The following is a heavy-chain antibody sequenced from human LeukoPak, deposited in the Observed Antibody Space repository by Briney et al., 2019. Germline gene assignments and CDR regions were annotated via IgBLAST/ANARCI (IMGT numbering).Heavy chain of an antibody. J-gene: IGHJ4*02. D-gene: IGHD6-19*01. CDR1: GGSFSGYY. CDR3: ARLSDLAVAGSKYFDY. Sequence: SQTLSLTCAVYGGSFSGYYWSWIRQPPGKGLEWIGEINHSGSTNYNPSLKSRVTISVDTSKNQFSLKLSSVTAADTAVYYCARLSDLAVAGSKYFDYWGQGTLVTVSS. V-gene: IGHV4-34*01. CDR2: INHSGST.